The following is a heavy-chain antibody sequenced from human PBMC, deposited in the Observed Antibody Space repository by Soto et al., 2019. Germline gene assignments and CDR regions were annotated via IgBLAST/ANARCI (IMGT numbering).Heavy chain of an antibody. CDR3: ASGGSSNWPDF. J-gene: IGHJ4*02. CDR2: INANSGGT. CDR1: GYTFTDYY. V-gene: IGHV1-2*02. Sequence: QVQLVQSGAEVKKPGASVKVSCKASGYTFTDYYMHWVRQAPGQGLEWMGWINANSGGTNYPQKFQGRVTMTRDTSISTAYMELSSLRSDDTAVYYCASGGSSNWPDFWGQGTPVTVSS. D-gene: IGHD6-13*01.